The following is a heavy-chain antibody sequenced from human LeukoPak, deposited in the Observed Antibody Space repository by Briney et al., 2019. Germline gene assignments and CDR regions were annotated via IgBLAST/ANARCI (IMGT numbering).Heavy chain of an antibody. CDR2: ISGSSTYI. CDR1: GFTFNTYY. Sequence: GGSLRLSCAASGFTFNTYYIHWVRQSPGEGLEWVSSISGSSTYIYYADSVKGRFTISRDNAKNSVFLQMSSLRADDTAVYYCARAVRRTYGFEYFDYWGQGILVTVSS. D-gene: IGHD3-10*01. V-gene: IGHV3-21*01. J-gene: IGHJ4*02. CDR3: ARAVRRTYGFEYFDY.